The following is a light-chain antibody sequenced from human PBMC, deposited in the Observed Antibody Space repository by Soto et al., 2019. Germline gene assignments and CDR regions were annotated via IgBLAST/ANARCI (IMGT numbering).Light chain of an antibody. CDR2: DAS. J-gene: IGKJ2*01. CDR1: QSVRSN. Sequence: EVVMTQSPATLSVSPGERATLSCRASQSVRSNLVWYQQKPGQAPRLLIYDASTRATGIHARFTGSGSGTDFTLTISSLQTEDFVLYFCQPCNNRPYTFGHGTKLEIK. V-gene: IGKV3-15*01. CDR3: QPCNNRPYT.